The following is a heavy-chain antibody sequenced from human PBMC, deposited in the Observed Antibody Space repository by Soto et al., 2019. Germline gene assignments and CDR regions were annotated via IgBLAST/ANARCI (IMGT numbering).Heavy chain of an antibody. V-gene: IGHV1-58*01. CDR1: GFTFTSSA. Sequence: SVKVSCKASGFTFTSSAVQWVRQARGQRLEWIGWIVVGSGNTNYAQKFQERVTITRDMSTSTAYMELSSLRSEDTAVYYCAXXXXXSSLLFDYWGQGTLVTVSS. CDR2: IVVGSGNT. J-gene: IGHJ4*02. D-gene: IGHD6-6*01. CDR3: AXXXXXSSLLFDY.